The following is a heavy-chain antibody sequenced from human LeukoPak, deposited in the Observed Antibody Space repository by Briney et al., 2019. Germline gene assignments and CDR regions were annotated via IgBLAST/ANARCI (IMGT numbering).Heavy chain of an antibody. CDR3: ARDLNWGFGNFPDY. Sequence: QPGGSLRLSCAASGFTFSSYEMNWVRQAPGKGLEWVSYINSSGSTIYYADSVKGRFTISRDNAKNSLYLQMNSLRAEDTAVYYCARDLNWGFGNFPDYWGQGTLVTVSS. D-gene: IGHD3-10*01. CDR2: INSSGSTI. CDR1: GFTFSSYE. V-gene: IGHV3-48*03. J-gene: IGHJ4*02.